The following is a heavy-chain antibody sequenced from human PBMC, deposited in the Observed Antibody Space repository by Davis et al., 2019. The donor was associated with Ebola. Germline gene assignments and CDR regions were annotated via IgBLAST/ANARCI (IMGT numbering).Heavy chain of an antibody. Sequence: SVKVSCKASGGTFSSYAISWVRQAPGQGLEWMGGLIPIFGTANYAQKFQGRVTITADKSTSTAYMELSSLRSEDTAVYYCARDRTTVTYYYGMDVWGQGTTVTVSS. J-gene: IGHJ6*02. CDR1: GGTFSSYA. D-gene: IGHD4-17*01. CDR2: LIPIFGTA. CDR3: ARDRTTVTYYYGMDV. V-gene: IGHV1-69*06.